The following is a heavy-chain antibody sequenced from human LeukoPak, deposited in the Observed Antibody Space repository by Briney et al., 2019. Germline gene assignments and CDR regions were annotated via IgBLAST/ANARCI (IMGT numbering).Heavy chain of an antibody. V-gene: IGHV4-34*01. D-gene: IGHD2-8*01. J-gene: IGHJ6*02. CDR3: ARGGMVYVIPSYYYYGMDV. CDR2: INHSGST. Sequence: SETLSLTCAVYGGSLSGYYWSWIRQPPGKGLEWIGEINHSGSTNYNPSLKSRVTISVDTSKNQFSLKLSSVTAADTAVYYCARGGMVYVIPSYYYYGMDVWGQGTTVTVSS. CDR1: GGSLSGYY.